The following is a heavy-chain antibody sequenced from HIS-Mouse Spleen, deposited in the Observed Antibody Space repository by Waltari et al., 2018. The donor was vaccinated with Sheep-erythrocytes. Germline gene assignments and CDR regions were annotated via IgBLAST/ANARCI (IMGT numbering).Heavy chain of an antibody. CDR3: AKWIKLGREGYFDY. CDR2: ISVSGGST. D-gene: IGHD7-27*01. J-gene: IGHJ4*02. CDR1: GFTFSSYA. Sequence: LSCAASGFTFSSYAMSWVRQAPGKGLEWVSAISVSGGSTYYADSVKGRFTISRDNSKNTLYLQMNSLRAEDTAVYYCAKWIKLGREGYFDYWGQGTLVTVSS. V-gene: IGHV3-23*01.